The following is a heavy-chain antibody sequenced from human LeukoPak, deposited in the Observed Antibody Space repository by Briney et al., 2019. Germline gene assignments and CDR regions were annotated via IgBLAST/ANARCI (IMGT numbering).Heavy chain of an antibody. CDR1: GGSISSYY. J-gene: IGHJ4*02. V-gene: IGHV4-4*07. Sequence: SETLSLTCTVSGGSISSYYWSWIRQPAGKGLEWIGRIYTSGSTNYNPSLKSRVTMSVDTSKNQFSLKLSSVTAADTAVYYCARAKNYDFWSGYRFDYWGQGTLVTVSS. CDR3: ARAKNYDFWSGYRFDY. D-gene: IGHD3-3*01. CDR2: IYTSGST.